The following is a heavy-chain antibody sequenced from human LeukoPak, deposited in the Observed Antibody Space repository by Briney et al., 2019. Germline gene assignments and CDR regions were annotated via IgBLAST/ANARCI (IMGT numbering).Heavy chain of an antibody. CDR2: ISYDGSNK. Sequence: GGSLRLSCAASGFTFSSYAMHWVRQAPGKGLEWVAVISYDGSNKYYADSVKGRFTISRDNSKNTLYLQMNSLGAEDTAVYYCARDDPGALYYFDYWGQGTLVTVSS. J-gene: IGHJ4*02. CDR1: GFTFSSYA. CDR3: ARDDPGALYYFDY. D-gene: IGHD3-10*01. V-gene: IGHV3-30-3*01.